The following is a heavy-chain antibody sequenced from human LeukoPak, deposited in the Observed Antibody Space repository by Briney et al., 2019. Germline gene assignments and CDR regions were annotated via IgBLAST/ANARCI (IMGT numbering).Heavy chain of an antibody. D-gene: IGHD2-2*01. CDR1: GFTFSTYW. Sequence: PGGSLRLSCAASGFTFSTYWMHWVRQAPGKGLVWVSRIDSDGSSTTYADSVKGRFTISRDNAKNTLYLQMNSLRAEDTSIYYCARVTCTSTSCATVDYWGQGTLVTVS. CDR2: IDSDGSST. CDR3: ARVTCTSTSCATVDY. J-gene: IGHJ4*02. V-gene: IGHV3-74*01.